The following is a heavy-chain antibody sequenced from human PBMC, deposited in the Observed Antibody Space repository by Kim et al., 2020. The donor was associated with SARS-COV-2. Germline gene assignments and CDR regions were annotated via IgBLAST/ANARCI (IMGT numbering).Heavy chain of an antibody. CDR1: GYTFTSYA. J-gene: IGHJ4*02. D-gene: IGHD3-9*01. CDR2: INAGNGNT. V-gene: IGHV1-3*01. Sequence: ASVKVSCKASGYTFTSYAMHWVRQAPGQRLEWMGWINAGNGNTKYSQKFQGRVTITRDTSASTAYMELSSLRSEDMVVYYCARADRDWFLTPPNYWGQGTLVTVSS. CDR3: ARADRDWFLTPPNY.